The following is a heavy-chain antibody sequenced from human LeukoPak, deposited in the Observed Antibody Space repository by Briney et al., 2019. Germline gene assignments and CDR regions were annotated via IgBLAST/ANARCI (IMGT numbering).Heavy chain of an antibody. CDR3: AKGTQDFDY. Sequence: GGSLRLSCAASGFIFNNAWMNWVRQAPGKGLEWVSAISGSGGSTYYADSVKGRFTISRDNSKNTLYLQMNSLRAEDTTVYYCAKGTQDFDYWGQGTLVTVSS. CDR2: ISGSGGST. J-gene: IGHJ4*02. V-gene: IGHV3-23*01. CDR1: GFIFNNAW.